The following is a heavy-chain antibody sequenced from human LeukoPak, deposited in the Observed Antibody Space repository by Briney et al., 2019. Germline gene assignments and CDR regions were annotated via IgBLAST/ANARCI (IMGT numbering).Heavy chain of an antibody. CDR2: ISSNGCST. J-gene: IGHJ4*02. Sequence: GGSLRLSCSASGFTFSRYDMHWVRQAPGKGLEYVSPISSNGCSTYYADSVKGRFTISRDNSKNTLYLQMSSLRAEDTAVYYCVKDSSGDDYFDFWGQGTLVTVSS. CDR3: VKDSSGDDYFDF. V-gene: IGHV3-64D*09. CDR1: GFTFSRYD. D-gene: IGHD5-12*01.